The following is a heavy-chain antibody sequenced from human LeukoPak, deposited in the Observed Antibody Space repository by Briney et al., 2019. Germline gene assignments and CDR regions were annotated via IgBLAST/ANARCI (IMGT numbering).Heavy chain of an antibody. CDR1: GGSISSSSYY. D-gene: IGHD2-15*01. V-gene: IGHV4-39*07. J-gene: IGHJ6*03. CDR2: INYSGTT. Sequence: SETLSLTCSVSGGSISSSSYYWGWIRQPPGKGLEWIATINYSGTTHYNPSLKSRVTISVDTSKNQFSLKLSSVTAADTAVYYCARSVEGYCSGGSCYSYYYYMDVWGKGTTVTVSS. CDR3: ARSVEGYCSGGSCYSYYYYMDV.